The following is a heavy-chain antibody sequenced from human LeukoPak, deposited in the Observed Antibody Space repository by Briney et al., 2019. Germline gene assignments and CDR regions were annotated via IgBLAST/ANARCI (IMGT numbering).Heavy chain of an antibody. CDR3: ASSFYCGSATCKRDY. V-gene: IGHV4-59*12. D-gene: IGHD2-2*01. J-gene: IGHJ4*02. CDR1: GGSISSYY. Sequence: SETLSLTCTVSGGSISSYYWSWIRQPPGKGLEWIGSLHYSGSTYYNPSLKSRLTISIDTSKNQFSLRLTSVTAADTAVYYCASSFYCGSATCKRDYWGQGTLVTVSS. CDR2: LHYSGST.